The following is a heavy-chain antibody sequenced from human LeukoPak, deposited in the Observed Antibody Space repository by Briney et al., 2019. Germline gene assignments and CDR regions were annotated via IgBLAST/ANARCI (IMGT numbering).Heavy chain of an antibody. CDR1: GYTFTGYY. D-gene: IGHD2-15*01. Sequence: ASVKVSCKASGYTFTGYYMHWVRQAPGQGLEGMGWINPNSGGTNYAQKFQGRVTMTRDTSISTAYMELSRLRSDDTAVYYCASRYCSGGSCYHPQDDYWGQGTLVTVSS. J-gene: IGHJ4*02. CDR2: INPNSGGT. CDR3: ASRYCSGGSCYHPQDDY. V-gene: IGHV1-2*02.